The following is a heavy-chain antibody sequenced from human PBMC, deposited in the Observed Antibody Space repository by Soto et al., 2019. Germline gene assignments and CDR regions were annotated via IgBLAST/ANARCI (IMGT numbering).Heavy chain of an antibody. CDR3: ARDVYGDYSFDS. Sequence: EVQLVESGGGLVKPGGSLRLSCTASGFTFTSYTMNWVRQAPGKGLEWVSSISSSADYIYYADSLKGRFIISRDNAQSTMYLQMNSLRVEDTAVYFCARDVYGDYSFDSWGQGTLVTVSS. J-gene: IGHJ4*02. CDR1: GFTFTSYT. CDR2: ISSSADYI. D-gene: IGHD4-17*01. V-gene: IGHV3-21*02.